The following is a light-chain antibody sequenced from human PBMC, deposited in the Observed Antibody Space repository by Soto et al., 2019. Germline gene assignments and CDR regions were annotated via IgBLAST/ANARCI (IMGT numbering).Light chain of an antibody. V-gene: IGKV2-30*02. CDR1: QSLVHSDGIPY. CDR3: MQGTHWPIT. Sequence: DVVMSQYRLSVTVRSGEPASISCRANQSLVHSDGIPYFSWFQQRQGRSPRRLIYKVSNRDSGVPARFRGSGSSPDSALQISRVEAEDVGVYYCMQGTHWPITFGQGTRLEIK. J-gene: IGKJ5*01. CDR2: KVS.